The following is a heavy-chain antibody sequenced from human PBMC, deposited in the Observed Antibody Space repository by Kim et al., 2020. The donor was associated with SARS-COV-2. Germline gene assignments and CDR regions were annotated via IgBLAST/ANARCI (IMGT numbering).Heavy chain of an antibody. Sequence: GSISGGTWWGWVRQPPGKGLEWIGEISHSGNTNYNPSLRSRVTISVDKSKNQFSLSLNSVTAADTAVYYCARLDYDSGGYYWFDPWGQGTLAT. V-gene: IGHV4-4*02. CDR3: ARLDYDSGGYYWFDP. CDR2: ISHSGNT. J-gene: IGHJ5*02. D-gene: IGHD1-26*01. CDR1: GSISGGTW.